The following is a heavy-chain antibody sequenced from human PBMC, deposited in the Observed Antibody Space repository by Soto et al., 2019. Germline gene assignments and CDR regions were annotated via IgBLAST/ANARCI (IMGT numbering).Heavy chain of an antibody. D-gene: IGHD6-13*01. V-gene: IGHV1-2*04. CDR1: GGTFSSYA. Sequence: ASVKVSCKASGGTFSSYAISWVGQAPGQGLEWMGWINPNSGGTNYAQKFQGWVTMTRDTSISTAYMELSRLRSDDTAVYYCARDRRYSSSWYGMDVWGQGTTVTVSS. J-gene: IGHJ6*02. CDR3: ARDRRYSSSWYGMDV. CDR2: INPNSGGT.